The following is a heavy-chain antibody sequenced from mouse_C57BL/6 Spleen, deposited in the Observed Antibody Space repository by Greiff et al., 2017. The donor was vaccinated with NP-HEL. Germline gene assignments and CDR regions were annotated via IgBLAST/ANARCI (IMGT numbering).Heavy chain of an antibody. Sequence: LQESGPELVKPGASVKISCKASGYSFTSYYIHWVKQRPGQGLEWIGWIYPGSGNTKYNEKFKGKATLTADTSSSTAYMQLSSLTSEDSAVYYYARGDYHYGNSYFDYWGQGTTLTVSS. CDR3: ARGDYHYGNSYFDY. J-gene: IGHJ2*01. CDR1: GYSFTSYY. V-gene: IGHV1-66*01. D-gene: IGHD1-1*01. CDR2: IYPGSGNT.